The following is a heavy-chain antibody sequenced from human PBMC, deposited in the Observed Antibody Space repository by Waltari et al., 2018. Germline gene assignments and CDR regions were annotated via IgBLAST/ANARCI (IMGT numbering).Heavy chain of an antibody. CDR2: ISSSSSTI. CDR3: ARAGYDFWSGYVDAFDI. V-gene: IGHV3-48*04. J-gene: IGHJ3*02. Sequence: VQLVESGGGLVQPGGSLRLSCAASGFTFSSYSMNWVRQAPGKGLEWVSYISSSSSTIYYADSVKGRFTISRDNAKNSLYLQMNSLRAEDTAVYYCARAGYDFWSGYVDAFDIWGQGTMVTVSS. D-gene: IGHD3-3*01. CDR1: GFTFSSYS.